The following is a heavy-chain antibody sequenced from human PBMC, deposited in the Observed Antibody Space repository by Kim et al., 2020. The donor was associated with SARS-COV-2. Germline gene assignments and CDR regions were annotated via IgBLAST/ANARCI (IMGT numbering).Heavy chain of an antibody. CDR2: IYSGGST. CDR1: GFTVSSNY. CDR3: ARDHPRTVPGVFDY. V-gene: IGHV3-66*01. Sequence: GGSLRLSCAASGFTVSSNYMSWVRQAPGKGLEWVSVIYSGGSTYYADSVKGRFTISRDNSKNTLYLQMNSLRAEDTAVYYCARDHPRTVPGVFDYWGQGTLVTVSS. J-gene: IGHJ4*02. D-gene: IGHD4-4*01.